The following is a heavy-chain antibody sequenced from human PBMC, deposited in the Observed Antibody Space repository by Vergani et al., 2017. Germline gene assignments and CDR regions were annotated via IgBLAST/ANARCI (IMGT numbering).Heavy chain of an antibody. V-gene: IGHV3-33*01. Sequence: QVQLVESGGGVVQPGRSLRLSCAASGFTFSSYGMHWVRQAPGKGLEWVAVIWYDGSNKYYADSVKGRFTISRDNSKNTLYLQMNSLRAEDTAVYYCARVGYYDFWSGSPLCFDYWGQGTLVTVSS. J-gene: IGHJ4*02. CDR2: IWYDGSNK. CDR1: GFTFSSYG. CDR3: ARVGYYDFWSGSPLCFDY. D-gene: IGHD3-3*01.